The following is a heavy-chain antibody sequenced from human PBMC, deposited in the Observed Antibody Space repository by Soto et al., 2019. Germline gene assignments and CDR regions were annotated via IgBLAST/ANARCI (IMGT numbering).Heavy chain of an antibody. V-gene: IGHV4-31*03. Sequence: LSLTCTVSGGSISSGGYYWSWIRQHPGNGLEWIGYIYYSGSTYYNPSLKSRVTISVDTPKNQFSLKLSSVTAADTAVYYCARVRWDTAMAPDYWGQGTLVTVSS. CDR2: IYYSGST. J-gene: IGHJ4*02. D-gene: IGHD5-18*01. CDR3: ARVRWDTAMAPDY. CDR1: GGSISSGGYY.